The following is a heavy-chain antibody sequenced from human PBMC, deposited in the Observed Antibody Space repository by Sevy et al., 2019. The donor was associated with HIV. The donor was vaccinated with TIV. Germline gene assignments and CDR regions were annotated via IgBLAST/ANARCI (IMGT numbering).Heavy chain of an antibody. CDR3: ATHAGIAAAGRVFDY. CDR1: GFTVSDHY. CDR2: TRNKADGYTT. D-gene: IGHD6-13*01. J-gene: IGHJ4*02. V-gene: IGHV3-72*01. Sequence: GGSLRLSCVASGFTVSDHYMEWVRQAPGKGLEWVGRTRNKADGYTTEYAASVKGGFTISRDESKNSLYVQMNSLKAEDTAVYYCATHAGIAAAGRVFDYWGQGTLVTVSS.